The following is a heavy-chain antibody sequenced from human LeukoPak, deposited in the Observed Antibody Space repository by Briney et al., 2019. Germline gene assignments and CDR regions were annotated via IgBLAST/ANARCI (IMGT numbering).Heavy chain of an antibody. D-gene: IGHD3-10*01. CDR1: GFTFSSYA. Sequence: PGGSLRLSCAASGFTFSSYAMRWVRQAPGKGLEWVSAISGSGGSTYYADSVKGRFTISRDNSKNTLYLQMNSLRAEDTAVYYCAKTPTAETMVRGVIILGYFDYWGQGTLVTVSS. CDR2: ISGSGGST. V-gene: IGHV3-23*01. CDR3: AKTPTAETMVRGVIILGYFDY. J-gene: IGHJ4*02.